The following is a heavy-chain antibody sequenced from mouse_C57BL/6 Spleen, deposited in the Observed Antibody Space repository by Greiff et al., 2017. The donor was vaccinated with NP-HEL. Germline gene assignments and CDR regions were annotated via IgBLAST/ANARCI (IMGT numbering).Heavy chain of an antibody. CDR3: VSDASWFAY. V-gene: IGHV10-1*01. Sequence: VKLVESGGGLVQPKGSLKLSCAASGFSFNTYAMNWVRQAPGKGLEWVARIRSKSNNYATYYADSVKDRFTISRDDSESMLYLQMNNLKTEDTAMYYCVSDASWFAYWGQGTLVTVSA. J-gene: IGHJ3*01. CDR2: IRSKSNNYAT. CDR1: GFSFNTYA.